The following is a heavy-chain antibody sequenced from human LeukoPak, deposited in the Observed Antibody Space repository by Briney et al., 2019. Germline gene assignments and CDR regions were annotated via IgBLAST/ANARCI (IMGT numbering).Heavy chain of an antibody. Sequence: PGGSLRLSCAASGFTFSSYWMSWVRQAPGKGLEWVANIKQDGSEKYYVDSVKGRFTISRDNAKNSLYLQMNSLRAEDTAVYYCERGVGIAVAPYYFDYWGKGTLVTVSS. V-gene: IGHV3-7*01. CDR2: IKQDGSEK. J-gene: IGHJ4*02. CDR3: ERGVGIAVAPYYFDY. D-gene: IGHD6-19*01. CDR1: GFTFSSYW.